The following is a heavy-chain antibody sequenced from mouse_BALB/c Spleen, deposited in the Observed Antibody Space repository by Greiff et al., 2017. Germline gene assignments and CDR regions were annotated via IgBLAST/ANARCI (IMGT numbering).Heavy chain of an antibody. CDR1: SYTFTDYA. CDR3: ARDGFLDY. J-gene: IGHJ2*01. CDR2: ISTYYGNT. Sequence: QVQLQQSGPELVRPGVSVKISCKGSSYTFTDYAMHWVKQSHAKSLEWIGVISTYYGNTNYNQKFKGKATMTVDKSSSTAYMELARLTSEDSAVYYCARDGFLDYWGQGTTLTVSS. V-gene: IGHV1-67*01. D-gene: IGHD2-3*01.